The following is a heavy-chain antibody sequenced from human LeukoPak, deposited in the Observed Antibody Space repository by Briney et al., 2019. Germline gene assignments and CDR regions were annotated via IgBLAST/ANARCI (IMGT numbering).Heavy chain of an antibody. D-gene: IGHD5-18*01. Sequence: PGGSLRLSCAASGFTFHNYAMHWVRQAPGKGLEWVSLIKGNGDTTYNADSVKGRFTISRDNSKNSLYLQINSLRSEDTALYYCARRNENTAMGTFDDWGQGTLVTVSS. CDR3: ARRNENTAMGTFDD. V-gene: IGHV3-43*02. CDR2: IKGNGDTT. CDR1: GFTFHNYA. J-gene: IGHJ4*02.